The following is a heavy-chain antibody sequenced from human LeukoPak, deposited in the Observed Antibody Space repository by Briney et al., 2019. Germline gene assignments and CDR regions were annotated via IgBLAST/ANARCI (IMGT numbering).Heavy chain of an antibody. V-gene: IGHV3-48*02. CDR3: ARDAGYSSAWFQEGDY. Sequence: GGSLRLSCAASGFSFSNYAMSWVRQTPGKGLEWVSYISTMSTTKYYADSVKGRFTISRDNAKNSLYLQMNSLRDEDTAMYYCARDAGYSSAWFQEGDYWGQGTLVTVSS. D-gene: IGHD6-19*01. J-gene: IGHJ4*02. CDR1: GFSFSNYA. CDR2: ISTMSTTK.